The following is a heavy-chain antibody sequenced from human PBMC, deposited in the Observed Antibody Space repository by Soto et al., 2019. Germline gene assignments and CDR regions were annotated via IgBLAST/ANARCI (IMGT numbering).Heavy chain of an antibody. V-gene: IGHV3-64*01. CDR3: ARFGFTYYHDY. CDR1: GFTFSSYA. CDR2: ISSNGGST. J-gene: IGHJ4*02. Sequence: PGGSLRLSCAASGFTFSSYAMHWVRQAPGKGLEYVSAISSNGGSTYYANSVKGRFTISRDNSKNTLYLQMGSLRAEDMAVYYCARFGFTYYHDYSGQGTLVIVSS. D-gene: IGHD3-10*01.